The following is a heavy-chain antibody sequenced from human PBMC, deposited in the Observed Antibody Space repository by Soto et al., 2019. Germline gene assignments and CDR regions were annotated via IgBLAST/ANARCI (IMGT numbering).Heavy chain of an antibody. CDR3: ASLSRFYADY. D-gene: IGHD3-10*01. Sequence: EVQLVESGGGLVKPGGSLRLSCAASGFTFSTYTMNWVRQAPGKGLEWVSSISSSSRYIYYADSVKGRFTISRDNAKNSRYLPVNSLRAEDTAVYYCASLSRFYADYWGQGTLVTVSS. CDR1: GFTFSTYT. CDR2: ISSSSRYI. V-gene: IGHV3-21*01. J-gene: IGHJ4*02.